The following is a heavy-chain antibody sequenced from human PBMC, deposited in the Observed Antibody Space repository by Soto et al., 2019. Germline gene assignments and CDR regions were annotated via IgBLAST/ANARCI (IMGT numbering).Heavy chain of an antibody. CDR2: RSYSGST. D-gene: IGHD2-21*02. Sequence: SETLSLTCTVSGGSISSGDYYWSWVRQHPGKGLEWIGYRSYSGSTYYNPSLKSRVTIVVDTSRNQFSLRLSSVTAADTAVYYCAREGGLAYCGGDCLYNWFDPWGQGTLVTVS. CDR1: GGSISSGDYY. CDR3: AREGGLAYCGGDCLYNWFDP. J-gene: IGHJ5*02. V-gene: IGHV4-31*03.